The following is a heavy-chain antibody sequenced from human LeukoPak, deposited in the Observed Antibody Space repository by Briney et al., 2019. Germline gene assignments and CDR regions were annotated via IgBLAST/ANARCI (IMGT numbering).Heavy chain of an antibody. CDR1: GGSISSYS. CDR2: IDYSGSS. CDR3: ARDHPVADWAPDI. Sequence: SEALSLTCSVSGGSISSYSWTWIRQPPGKGLEWIGFIDYSGSSNYNPSLKSRVTISADPSTNHFSLNLTSVTAADTAVYFCARDHPVADWAPDIWGRGTMVTVSS. V-gene: IGHV4-59*13. J-gene: IGHJ3*02. D-gene: IGHD3-9*01.